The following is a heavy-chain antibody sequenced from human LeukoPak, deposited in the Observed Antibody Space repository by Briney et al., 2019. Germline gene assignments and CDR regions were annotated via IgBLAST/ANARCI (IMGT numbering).Heavy chain of an antibody. Sequence: GRSLRLSCAASGFTFDDYAMHWGRQAPGKGLEWVSGISWNSGSIGYADSVKGRFTISRDKAKNSLYLQMNSLRAEDTALYYCAKGGWGGLTIAVVYWGQGTLVTVSS. D-gene: IGHD6-19*01. CDR3: AKGGWGGLTIAVVY. V-gene: IGHV3-9*01. CDR2: ISWNSGSI. CDR1: GFTFDDYA. J-gene: IGHJ4*02.